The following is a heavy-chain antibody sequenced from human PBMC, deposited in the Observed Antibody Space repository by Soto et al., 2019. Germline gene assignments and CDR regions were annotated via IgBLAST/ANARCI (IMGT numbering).Heavy chain of an antibody. CDR3: AREFGKGYY. V-gene: IGHV3-74*01. J-gene: IGHJ4*02. D-gene: IGHD3-10*01. CDR1: GFTFSSYW. Sequence: EVQLVESGGGLVQPGGSLRLSCAVSGFTFSSYWMHWVRQAPGKGLVWVARIKSDGSSTDYADSVKGRFAVSRDNAKNTLFLQMSSLRAEDTAVYYCAREFGKGYYWGPGTLVTVSS. CDR2: IKSDGSST.